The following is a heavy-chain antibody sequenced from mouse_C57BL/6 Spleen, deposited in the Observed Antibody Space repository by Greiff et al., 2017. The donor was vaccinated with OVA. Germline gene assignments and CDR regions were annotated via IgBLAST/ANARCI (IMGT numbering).Heavy chain of an antibody. D-gene: IGHD1-1*01. CDR1: GYTFTSYW. J-gene: IGHJ1*03. CDR2: IYPGSGST. CDR3: ARGYYGSKGPYWYFDV. Sequence: QVQLQQPGAELVKPGASVKMSCKASGYTFTSYWITWVKQRPGQGLEWIGDIYPGSGSTNYTEKFKSKATLTVDTSSSTAYLQLSSLTSEDSAVYYCARGYYGSKGPYWYFDVWGTGTTVTVSS. V-gene: IGHV1-55*01.